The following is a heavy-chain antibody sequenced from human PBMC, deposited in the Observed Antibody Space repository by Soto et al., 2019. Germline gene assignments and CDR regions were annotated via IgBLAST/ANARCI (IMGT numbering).Heavy chain of an antibody. J-gene: IGHJ4*02. CDR3: AKDIDYGVAAAGYFDY. CDR1: GFTFDDYA. CDR2: ISWNSGSI. Sequence: EVQLVESGGGLVQPGRSLRLSCAASGFTFDDYAMHWVRQAPGKGLEWVSGISWNSGSIGYADSVKGRFTISRDNAKISLYLQMNSLRAEDTALYYCAKDIDYGVAAAGYFDYWGQGTLVTVSS. V-gene: IGHV3-9*01. D-gene: IGHD6-13*01.